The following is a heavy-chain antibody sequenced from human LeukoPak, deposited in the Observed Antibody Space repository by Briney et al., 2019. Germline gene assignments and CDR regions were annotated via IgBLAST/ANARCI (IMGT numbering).Heavy chain of an antibody. CDR1: GYTFTSYG. J-gene: IGHJ6*02. D-gene: IGHD4-4*01. CDR3: ARVADSNYYYYYGMDV. V-gene: IGHV1-18*01. Sequence: ASVKVSCKASGYTFTSYGISWVRQAPGQGLEWMGWISAYNGNTNYAQKLQGRVTTTTDTSTSTAYMELRSLRSDDTAVYYCARVADSNYYYYYGMDVWGQGTTVTVSS. CDR2: ISAYNGNT.